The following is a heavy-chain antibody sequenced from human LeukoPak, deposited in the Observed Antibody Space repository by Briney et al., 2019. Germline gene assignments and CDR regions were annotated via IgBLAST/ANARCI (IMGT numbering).Heavy chain of an antibody. CDR3: AKAAIPTVTTYYFDY. J-gene: IGHJ4*02. Sequence: PGGSLRLSCAASGFTFSSYGMHWVRQAPGKGLEWVAVIWYDGSNKYYADSVKGRFTISRDNSKNTLYLQMNSLRAEDTAVYYCAKAAIPTVTTYYFDYWGQGTLVTVSS. V-gene: IGHV3-33*06. D-gene: IGHD4-11*01. CDR1: GFTFSSYG. CDR2: IWYDGSNK.